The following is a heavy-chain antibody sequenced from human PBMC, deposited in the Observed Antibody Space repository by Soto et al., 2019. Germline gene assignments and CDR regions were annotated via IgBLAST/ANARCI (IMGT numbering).Heavy chain of an antibody. CDR3: ARGSYYDSSGYYGP. Sequence: SETLSLTCAVSGGSISSGGYSWSWIRQPPGKGLEWIGYMYHSGSTYYNPSLKSRVTISVDTSKNQFSLKLSSVTAADTAVYYCARGSYYDSSGYYGPWGQGTLVTVSS. D-gene: IGHD3-22*01. CDR1: GGSISSGGYS. CDR2: MYHSGST. J-gene: IGHJ4*02. V-gene: IGHV4-30-2*05.